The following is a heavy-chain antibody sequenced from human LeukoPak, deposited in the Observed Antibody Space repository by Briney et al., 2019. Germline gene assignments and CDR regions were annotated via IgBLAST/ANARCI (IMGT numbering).Heavy chain of an antibody. CDR2: ISAYNGNT. CDR1: GYTFTTYG. J-gene: IGHJ3*02. Sequence: ASVKVSCTASGYTFTTYGFNWVRQAPGQGLEWMGWISAYNGNTNYAQNLQGRVTMTTDTSTNTAYVELRSLRSDDTAVYYCARDRTPGMAAAGTKGQDAFDIWGLGTMVTVSS. V-gene: IGHV1-18*01. CDR3: ARDRTPGMAAAGTKGQDAFDI. D-gene: IGHD6-13*01.